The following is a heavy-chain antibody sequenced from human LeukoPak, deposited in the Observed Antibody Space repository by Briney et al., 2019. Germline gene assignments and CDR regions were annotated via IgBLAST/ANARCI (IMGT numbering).Heavy chain of an antibody. CDR2: INTNTGNP. D-gene: IGHD3-10*01. J-gene: IGHJ6*03. CDR3: ARVGFGELQADYYYYYYMDV. Sequence: GASVKVSCKASGYTFTSYAMNWVRQAPGQGLEWMGWINTNTGNPTYAQGFTGRFVFSLDTSVSTAYLQISSLKAEDTAVYYCARVGFGELQADYYYYYYMDVWGKGTTVTISS. V-gene: IGHV7-4-1*02. CDR1: GYTFTSYA.